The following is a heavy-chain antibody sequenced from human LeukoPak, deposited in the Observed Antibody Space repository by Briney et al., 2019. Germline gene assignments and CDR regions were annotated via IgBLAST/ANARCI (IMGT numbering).Heavy chain of an antibody. CDR1: GFTFSNYD. D-gene: IGHD6-13*01. CDR3: AREYIGDRSRWYWYFDL. CDR2: IGTGGDT. J-gene: IGHJ2*01. Sequence: PGGSLRLSCAASGFTFSNYDFHWVRHATGKGLEWVSAIGTGGDTYYPGSVKGRFTISRENARSSLYLQMNSLTVGDTAVYYCAREYIGDRSRWYWYFDLWGRGTLVTVSS. V-gene: IGHV3-13*01.